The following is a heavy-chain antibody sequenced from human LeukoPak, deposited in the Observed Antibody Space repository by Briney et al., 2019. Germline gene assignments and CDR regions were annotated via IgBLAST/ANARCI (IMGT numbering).Heavy chain of an antibody. D-gene: IGHD3-22*01. Sequence: PGGSLRLSCAASGFTFSSYAMSWVRQAPGKGLEWVSAISGSGSSTYYADSVKGRFTISRDNSKNTLYLQMNSLRAEDTAVCYCAKGYYYDSSVKYYFDYWGQGTLVTVSS. CDR2: ISGSGSST. J-gene: IGHJ4*02. CDR3: AKGYYYDSSVKYYFDY. V-gene: IGHV3-23*01. CDR1: GFTFSSYA.